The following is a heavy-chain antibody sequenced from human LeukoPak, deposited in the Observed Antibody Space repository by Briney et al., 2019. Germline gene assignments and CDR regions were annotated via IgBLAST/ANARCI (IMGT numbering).Heavy chain of an antibody. J-gene: IGHJ4*02. V-gene: IGHV4-34*01. Sequence: SETLSLTCAVYGGSFSGYYWSWIRQPPGKGLEWIGEINHSGSTNYNPSLKSRVTIPVDTSKNQFSLKLSSVTAADTAVYYCARKRGYSYGYSYWGQGTLVTVSS. CDR1: GGSFSGYY. CDR2: INHSGST. CDR3: ARKRGYSYGYSY. D-gene: IGHD5-18*01.